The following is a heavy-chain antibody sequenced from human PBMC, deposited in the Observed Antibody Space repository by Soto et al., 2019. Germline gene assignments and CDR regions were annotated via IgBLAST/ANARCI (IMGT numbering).Heavy chain of an antibody. V-gene: IGHV4-59*01. D-gene: IGHD3-10*01. CDR2: IYYSGST. CDR1: GGSISSYY. Sequence: SETLSLTCTVSGGSISSYYWSWIRQPPGKGLEWIGHIYYSGSTNYNPSLKSRVTISVDTSKNQFSLKLSSVTAADTAVYYCARDRGYYGSGTDPYYFDYWGQGTLVTVSS. J-gene: IGHJ4*02. CDR3: ARDRGYYGSGTDPYYFDY.